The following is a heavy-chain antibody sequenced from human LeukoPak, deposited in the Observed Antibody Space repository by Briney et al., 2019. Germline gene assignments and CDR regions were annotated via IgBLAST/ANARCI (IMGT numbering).Heavy chain of an antibody. Sequence: SETLSLTCTVSGGSISSYYWSWIRQPPGKGLEWTGYIYYSGSTNYNPSLKSRVTISVDTSKNQFSLKLSSVTAADTAVYYCARQVLVTADFDYWGQGTLVTVSS. CDR1: GGSISSYY. J-gene: IGHJ4*02. V-gene: IGHV4-59*08. D-gene: IGHD2-21*02. CDR2: IYYSGST. CDR3: ARQVLVTADFDY.